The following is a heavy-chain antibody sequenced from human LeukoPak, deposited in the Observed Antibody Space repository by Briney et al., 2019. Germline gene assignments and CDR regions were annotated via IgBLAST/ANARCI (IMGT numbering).Heavy chain of an antibody. Sequence: GGSLRLSCAASGFTFSTYTIHWVRQAPGKGLEWVAVISYDGSNKFFADSVKGRFTISRVNSRNTVYLQMNSLRAEDTAVYYCARGFKAGLFDYWGQETLVTVSS. CDR3: ARGFKAGLFDY. J-gene: IGHJ4*02. CDR2: ISYDGSNK. CDR1: GFTFSTYT. D-gene: IGHD3/OR15-3a*01. V-gene: IGHV3-30*04.